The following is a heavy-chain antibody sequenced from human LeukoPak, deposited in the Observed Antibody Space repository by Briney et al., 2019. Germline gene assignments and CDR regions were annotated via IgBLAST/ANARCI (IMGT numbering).Heavy chain of an antibody. CDR3: ARLEMATIRRWFDP. V-gene: IGHV4-34*01. J-gene: IGHJ5*02. Sequence: PSETLSLTCAVYGGSFSGYYWRWIRQPPGKGLEWIGEINHSESTNYNPSLKSRGNISVDTSKNTLSLKLSSVTAADTAVYYCARLEMATIRRWFDPWGQGTLVTVSS. D-gene: IGHD5-24*01. CDR1: GGSFSGYY. CDR2: INHSEST.